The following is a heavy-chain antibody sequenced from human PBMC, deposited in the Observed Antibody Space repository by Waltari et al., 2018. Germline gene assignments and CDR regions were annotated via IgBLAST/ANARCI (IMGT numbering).Heavy chain of an antibody. CDR2: INLHNPDSAGT. D-gene: IGHD4-17*01. V-gene: IGHV1-2*02. Sequence: QGQLVQSGAEVKKPGASVKVSCKASGDTFRGYYIHWVRQAPGQGLEWMGWINLHNPDSAGTTYAQKFQGRITMTRDTPISTAYMELSNLRSDDTAVYYCASGTVAQSVPYYYYYMDVWGRGTTVTVSS. J-gene: IGHJ6*03. CDR3: ASGTVAQSVPYYYYYMDV. CDR1: GDTFRGYY.